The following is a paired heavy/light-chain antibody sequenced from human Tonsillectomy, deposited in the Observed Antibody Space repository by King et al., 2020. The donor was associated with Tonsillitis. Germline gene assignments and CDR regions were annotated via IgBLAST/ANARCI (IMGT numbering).Heavy chain of an antibody. J-gene: IGHJ5*02. Sequence: QVQLQESNPGLVKPSGTLSLTCAVSGGSISRSNWWSWVRQSPGKGLEWIGEIYHDGGTNYNPSLKSRVTMSVDKSKNEFSLRLTSVTAADTAVYYCVRSVVIGINEDINFFDPWGQGTLVIVSS. CDR2: IYHDGGT. CDR1: GGSISRSNW. V-gene: IGHV4-4*02. D-gene: IGHD2-2*01. CDR3: VRSVVIGINEDINFFDP.
Light chain of an antibody. Sequence: DIQMTQSPSSLSASVGDRVTISCRASQSINNYLNWYQQKPGKAPNLLIYAASRLQSGVPSRFSGSASGTEFTLTISSLQPEDFATYYCQQSHSAPPTFGGGTKVEIK. CDR3: QQSHSAPPT. CDR1: QSINNY. J-gene: IGKJ4*01. CDR2: AAS. V-gene: IGKV1-39*01.